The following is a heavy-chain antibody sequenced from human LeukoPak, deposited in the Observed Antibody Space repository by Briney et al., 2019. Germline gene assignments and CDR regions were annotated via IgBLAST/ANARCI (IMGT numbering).Heavy chain of an antibody. J-gene: IGHJ4*02. CDR2: INRDGSEK. CDR3: ATYDSWSGYNIAY. Sequence: GGSLRLSCVVSGFTLSSRWMMWVRQAPGEGLEWMTNINRDGSEKNYVDSVKGRFTISRDNAENSLYLQMNSLKVEDSAIYYCATYDSWSGYNIAYWGQGTLVTVSS. CDR1: GFTLSSRW. D-gene: IGHD3-3*01. V-gene: IGHV3-7*03.